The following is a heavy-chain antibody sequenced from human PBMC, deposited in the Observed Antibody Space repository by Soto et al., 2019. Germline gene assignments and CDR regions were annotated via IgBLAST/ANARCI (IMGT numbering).Heavy chain of an antibody. CDR1: GLTFSSYG. D-gene: IGHD5-12*01. J-gene: IGHJ4*02. CDR2: ISYDGSNK. Sequence: GGSLRLSCAASGLTFSSYGMHWVRQAPGKGLEWVAVISYDGSNKYYADSVKGRFTISRDNSKNTLYLQMSSLRAEDTAIYYCAKGLKKGFGGYDSLDYWGQGTLVTVSS. V-gene: IGHV3-30*18. CDR3: AKGLKKGFGGYDSLDY.